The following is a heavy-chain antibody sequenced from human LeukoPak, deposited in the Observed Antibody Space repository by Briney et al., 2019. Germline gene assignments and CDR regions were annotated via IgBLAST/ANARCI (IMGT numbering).Heavy chain of an antibody. Sequence: ASVKVSCKASGYTFTSYDINWVRQATGQGLEWMGWMNPNSGNTGYAQKFQGRVTMTRNTSISTAYMELSSLRSDDTAVYYCYLIAAAGTYYYYMDVWGKGTTVTVSS. V-gene: IGHV1-8*01. CDR2: MNPNSGNT. D-gene: IGHD6-13*01. CDR1: GYTFTSYD. J-gene: IGHJ6*03. CDR3: YLIAAAGTYYYYMDV.